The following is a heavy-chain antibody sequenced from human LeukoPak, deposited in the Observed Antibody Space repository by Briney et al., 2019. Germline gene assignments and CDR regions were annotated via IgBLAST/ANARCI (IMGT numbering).Heavy chain of an antibody. Sequence: GGSLRLSCAASGFTFSSYSMNWVRQAPGKGLEWVSSISSSSSYIYYADSVKGRLTISRDNAKNSLYLQMNSLRAEDTAVYYCARDVSDSSGYYLLGYYYGMDVWGQGTTVTVSS. CDR3: ARDVSDSSGYYLLGYYYGMDV. V-gene: IGHV3-21*01. D-gene: IGHD3-22*01. J-gene: IGHJ6*02. CDR1: GFTFSSYS. CDR2: ISSSSSYI.